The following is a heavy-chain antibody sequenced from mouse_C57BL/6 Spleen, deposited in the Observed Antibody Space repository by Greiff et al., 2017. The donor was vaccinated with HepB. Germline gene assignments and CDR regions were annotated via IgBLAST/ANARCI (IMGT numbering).Heavy chain of an antibody. CDR1: GYTFTGYW. V-gene: IGHV1-9*01. CDR3: ARLSHYYGSSDWYFDV. D-gene: IGHD1-1*01. J-gene: IGHJ1*03. CDR2: ILPGSGST. Sequence: VQLQQSGAELMKPGASVKLSCKATGYTFTGYWIEWVKQRPGHGLEWIGEILPGSGSTNYNEKFKGKATFTADTSSNTAYMQLSSLTTEDSAIYYCARLSHYYGSSDWYFDVWGTGTTVTVSS.